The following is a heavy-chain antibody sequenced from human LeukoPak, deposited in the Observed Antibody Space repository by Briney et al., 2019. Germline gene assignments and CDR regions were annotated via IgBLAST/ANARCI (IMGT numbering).Heavy chain of an antibody. V-gene: IGHV4-30-2*01. CDR2: IYHSGST. CDR3: GRGGDIVATHFDY. Sequence: SQTLSLTCAVSGGSISSGGYSWSWIRQPPGKGLEWIGYIYHSGSTYYNPSLKSRVSISVDRSKNQFSLKLSSVTAAETAVYYCGRGGDIVATHFDYWGQGTLVTVSS. D-gene: IGHD5-12*01. CDR1: GGSISSGGYS. J-gene: IGHJ4*02.